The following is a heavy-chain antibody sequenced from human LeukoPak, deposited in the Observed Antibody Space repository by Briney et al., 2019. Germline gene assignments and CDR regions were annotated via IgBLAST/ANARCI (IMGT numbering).Heavy chain of an antibody. J-gene: IGHJ4*02. CDR1: GGSISSYY. Sequence: SETLSLTCTVSGGSISSYYWSWIRQPPGKGLEWIGYIYYSGSTNYNPSLKSRVTISVDTSKSQFSLKLTSVTAADTAVYYCARDARGWSGFDYWGQGTLVTVSS. CDR2: IYYSGST. CDR3: ARDARGWSGFDY. V-gene: IGHV4-59*01. D-gene: IGHD3-3*01.